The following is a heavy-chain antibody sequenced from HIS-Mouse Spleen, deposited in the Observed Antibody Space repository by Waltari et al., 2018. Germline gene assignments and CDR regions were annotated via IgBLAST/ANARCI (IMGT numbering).Heavy chain of an antibody. J-gene: IGHJ4*02. CDR2: ISSSISTI. Sequence: EVQLVESGGGLVQPGGSLRLSCAASGFTFSSYSMNWVRQAPGKGLGLVSYISSSISTIYYADSVKGRFTISRDNAKNSLYLQMNSLRAEDTAVYYCARGPYIVGATTGIDYWGQGTLVTVSS. D-gene: IGHD1-26*01. CDR1: GFTFSSYS. V-gene: IGHV3-48*01. CDR3: ARGPYIVGATTGIDY.